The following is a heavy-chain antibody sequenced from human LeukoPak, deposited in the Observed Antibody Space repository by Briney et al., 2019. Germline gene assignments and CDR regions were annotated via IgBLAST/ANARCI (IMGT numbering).Heavy chain of an antibody. Sequence: GGSLRLSCAASGFTFSNYGMNWVRQAPGKGLEWVSGIGDSGGSTYYADSVKGRFTISRDNSKNTLYLQMNSLRAEDTAVYYCAKGGSLTTVTHFDYWGQGTLVTVSS. V-gene: IGHV3-23*01. CDR1: GFTFSNYG. CDR2: IGDSGGST. J-gene: IGHJ4*02. D-gene: IGHD4-17*01. CDR3: AKGGSLTTVTHFDY.